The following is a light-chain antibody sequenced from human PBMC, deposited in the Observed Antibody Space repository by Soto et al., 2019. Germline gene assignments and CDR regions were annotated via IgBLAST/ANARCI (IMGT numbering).Light chain of an antibody. CDR3: FSFTTPSTHL. CDR2: EVN. Sequence: SALAPLASLSGSASQLITISWTRTSSDIGAYDYVSWFQQHPGKAPKLMISEVNNRPSGVSNRFSGSKSRNTAYLTISGLQVEDEAEYFCFSFTTPSTHLFGTGTKVTVL. J-gene: IGLJ1*01. CDR1: SSDIGAYDY. V-gene: IGLV2-14*01.